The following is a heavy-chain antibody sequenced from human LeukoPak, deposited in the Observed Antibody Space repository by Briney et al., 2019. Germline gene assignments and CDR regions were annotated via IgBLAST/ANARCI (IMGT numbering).Heavy chain of an antibody. D-gene: IGHD3-10*01. CDR1: GGSISSYY. Sequence: SETLSLTCTVSGGSISSYYWSWIRQPPGKGLEWIGEINHSGSTNYNPSLKSRVTISVDTSKNQFSLKLSSVTAADTAVYYCARGTRGSGSYYYYYYMDVWGKGTTVTVSS. V-gene: IGHV4-34*01. CDR2: INHSGST. J-gene: IGHJ6*03. CDR3: ARGTRGSGSYYYYYYMDV.